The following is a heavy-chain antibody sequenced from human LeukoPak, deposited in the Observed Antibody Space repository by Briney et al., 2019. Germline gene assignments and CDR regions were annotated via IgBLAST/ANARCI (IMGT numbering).Heavy chain of an antibody. D-gene: IGHD2-8*01. CDR1: AYTFTNYV. CDR2: ISAYNGNT. J-gene: IGHJ4*02. V-gene: IGHV1-18*01. Sequence: ASVKVSRKASAYTFTNYVISWVRQAPGQGLEWMGLISAYNGNTDYAPKLQGRVTMSTDTSTSTAYMELRSLRSDDTAVYYCARAESRGTNYFDSWGQGTLVTVSS. CDR3: ARAESRGTNYFDS.